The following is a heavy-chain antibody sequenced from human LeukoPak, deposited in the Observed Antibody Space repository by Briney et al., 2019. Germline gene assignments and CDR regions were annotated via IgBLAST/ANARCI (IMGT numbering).Heavy chain of an antibody. CDR1: GLTFSNYA. Sequence: GGSLRLSCAASGLTFSNYAMSWVRQAPGKGLECVSAISGSGGNTYYADSVKGRFTISRDNSKNTLYLQMNSLRAEDTAVYYCANFERTVAGPYNWFDPWGQGTLVTVSS. CDR2: ISGSGGNT. D-gene: IGHD6-19*01. CDR3: ANFERTVAGPYNWFDP. J-gene: IGHJ5*02. V-gene: IGHV3-23*01.